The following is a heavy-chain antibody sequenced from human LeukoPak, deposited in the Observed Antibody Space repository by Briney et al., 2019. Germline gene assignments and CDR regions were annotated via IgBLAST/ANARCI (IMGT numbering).Heavy chain of an antibody. CDR1: GFTFSSYS. CDR3: AKSPTPYGSGSNNWFDP. Sequence: GGSLRLSCAASGFTFSSYSMNWVRQAPGKGLEWVSAISGSGGSTYYADSVKGRFTISRDNSKNTLYLQMNSLRAEDTAVYYCAKSPTPYGSGSNNWFDPWGQGTLVTVSS. CDR2: ISGSGGST. J-gene: IGHJ5*02. V-gene: IGHV3-23*01. D-gene: IGHD3-10*01.